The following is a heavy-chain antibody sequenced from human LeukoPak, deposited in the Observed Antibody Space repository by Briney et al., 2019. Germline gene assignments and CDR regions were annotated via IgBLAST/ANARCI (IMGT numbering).Heavy chain of an antibody. CDR3: ARRSSSQDFDY. J-gene: IGHJ4*02. V-gene: IGHV3-30*04. CDR2: ISYDGSNK. Sequence: GGSLRLSCAASGFTFSSYAMHWVRQAPGKGLEWVAVISYDGSNKYYADSVKGRFTISRDNSKNTLYLQMNSLRAEDTAVYYCARRSSSQDFDYWGQGTLVTVSS. D-gene: IGHD2-2*01. CDR1: GFTFSSYA.